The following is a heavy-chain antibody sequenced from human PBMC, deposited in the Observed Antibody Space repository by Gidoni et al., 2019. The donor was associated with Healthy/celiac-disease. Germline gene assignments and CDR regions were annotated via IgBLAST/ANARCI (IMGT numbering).Heavy chain of an antibody. CDR1: GGSISSYY. CDR3: AREGGYDYAGFRWFDP. J-gene: IGHJ5*02. V-gene: IGHV4-59*01. D-gene: IGHD5-12*01. Sequence: QVQLQESGPGLVKPSETLSLTCTVSGGSISSYYWSWIRQPPGKGLEWIGYIYYSGCTNYTPSLKSRVTISVDTSKNQFSLKLSSVTAADTAVYYCAREGGYDYAGFRWFDPWGQGTLVTVSS. CDR2: IYYSGCT.